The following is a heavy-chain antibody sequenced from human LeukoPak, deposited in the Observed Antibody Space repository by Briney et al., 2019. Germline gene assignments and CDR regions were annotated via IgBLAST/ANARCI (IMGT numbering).Heavy chain of an antibody. D-gene: IGHD1-26*01. V-gene: IGHV4-4*07. CDR3: VRDGANWEEPNDAFDT. CDR2: LYTTGTT. J-gene: IGHJ3*02. Sequence: SETLSLTCAVSGASITSCYWSWVRQSAGKGLEWIGRLYTTGTTHYDPSLKSRVTMSGDSSKNQLSLTLTSVTTADTAVYYCVRDGANWEEPNDAFDTWGQGTLLTVSS. CDR1: GASITSCY.